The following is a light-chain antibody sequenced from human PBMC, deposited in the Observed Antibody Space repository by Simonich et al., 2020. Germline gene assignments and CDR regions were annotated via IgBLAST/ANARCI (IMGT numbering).Light chain of an antibody. V-gene: IGLV2-11*01. Sequence: QSALTQPASVSGSPGQSITISCTGTSSDVGSYNLVSWYQQHPGKAPKLMIYNVSKRPSGVPDRFSGSKSGNTASLTISGLQAEDEADYYCCSYAGSYTEVFGGGTKLTVL. CDR3: CSYAGSYTEV. CDR2: NVS. CDR1: SSDVGSYNL. J-gene: IGLJ3*02.